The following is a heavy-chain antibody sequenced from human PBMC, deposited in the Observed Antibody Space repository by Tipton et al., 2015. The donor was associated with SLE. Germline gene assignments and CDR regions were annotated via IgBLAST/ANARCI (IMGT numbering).Heavy chain of an antibody. CDR2: ISTSGSSK. Sequence: SLRLSCAASGFILSDYYISWIRQAPGKGLEWVSHISTSGSSKLYGDSVNGRFTISRDNDRNSVDLQMNNLRVEDTAVYYCARDFWSGYYTGKYKYHGMDVWGQGTTVTVSS. V-gene: IGHV3-11*01. D-gene: IGHD3-3*01. J-gene: IGHJ6*02. CDR1: GFILSDYY. CDR3: ARDFWSGYYTGKYKYHGMDV.